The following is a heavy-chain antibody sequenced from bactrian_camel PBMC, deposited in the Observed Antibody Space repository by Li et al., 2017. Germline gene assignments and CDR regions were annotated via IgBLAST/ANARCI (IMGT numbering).Heavy chain of an antibody. V-gene: IGHV3S55*01. CDR2: ISSDGST. D-gene: IGHD1*01. J-gene: IGHJ4*01. CDR1: GLTFDDSD. CDR3: AADRVGDGNWLYNY. Sequence: VQLVESGGGSVQAGGSLRLSCTASGLTFDDSDLGWYRQAPGNECELVSTISSDGSTYYRDSVKGRFTISQDNAKNTVYLQMDSLKPEDTAVYYCAADRVGDGNWLYNYWGQGTQVTVS.